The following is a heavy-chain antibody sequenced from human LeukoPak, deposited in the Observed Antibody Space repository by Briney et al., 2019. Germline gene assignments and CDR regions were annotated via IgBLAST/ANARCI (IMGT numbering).Heavy chain of an antibody. CDR2: ISYDGSDE. V-gene: IGHV3-30*04. D-gene: IGHD3-3*01. Sequence: GRSLRLSCVASGLAFSSYSMHWVRQAPGKGLEWVGVISYDGSDEYYADSVKGRFTISRDNSKNTVYLQMNSLRADDTAVYYCARDFTPEWFDIHWGQGTLVTVS. CDR3: ARDFTPEWFDIH. CDR1: GLAFSSYS. J-gene: IGHJ4*02.